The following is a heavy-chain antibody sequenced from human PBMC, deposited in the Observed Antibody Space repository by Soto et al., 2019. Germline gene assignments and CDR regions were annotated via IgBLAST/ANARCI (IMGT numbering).Heavy chain of an antibody. CDR2: IIPKLGSA. CDR1: VGGNLKDYR. Sequence: QVQLVQAGAEGKKSGSSVQVSCKASVGGNLKDYRTTWVRQAPGQGLEWMGGIIPKLGSANSAQNFQGRITIAADESTSTVYMELRCLRSEDTAVYYRARGGDGYTFGAVYWGQGPPVTVSS. V-gene: IGHV1-69*11. J-gene: IGHJ4*02. D-gene: IGHD2-21*01. CDR3: ARGGDGYTFGAVY.